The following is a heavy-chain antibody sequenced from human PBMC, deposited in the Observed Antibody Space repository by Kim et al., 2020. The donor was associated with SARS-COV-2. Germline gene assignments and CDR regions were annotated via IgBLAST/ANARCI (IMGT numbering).Heavy chain of an antibody. V-gene: IGHV3-74*01. J-gene: IGHJ3*02. CDR3: ARGILRTKGAFDI. D-gene: IGHD1-26*01. Sequence: AASVKGRFANPRDNAKNTLYLQMNSLRAEDTALYYCARGILRTKGAFDIWGQGAMVTVSS.